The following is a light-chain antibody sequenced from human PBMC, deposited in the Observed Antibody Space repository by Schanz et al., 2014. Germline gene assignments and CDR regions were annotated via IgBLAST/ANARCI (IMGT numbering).Light chain of an antibody. CDR3: QQYDSHPVT. CDR2: GTS. CDR1: QSVGSN. V-gene: IGKV3-15*01. Sequence: EIVMTQSPATLSVSPGERATLSCRASQSVGSNLAWYQQKPGQAPRLLIYGTSNRDTGIPARFIGSGSGTEFTLTISSLQSEDFATYYCQQYDSHPVTFGRGTRLEI. J-gene: IGKJ5*01.